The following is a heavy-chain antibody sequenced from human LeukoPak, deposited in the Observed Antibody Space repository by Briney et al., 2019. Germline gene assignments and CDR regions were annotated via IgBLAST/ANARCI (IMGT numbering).Heavy chain of an antibody. CDR3: ARTSSTTVVTSH. D-gene: IGHD4-23*01. J-gene: IGHJ4*02. Sequence: ASVKVSCKASGYTFTGYYMHWVRQAPGQGLECMGWINPNSGDTYYAQKFQGRVTMTRDTSINTAYMELSSLRSDDPAMYYCARTSSTTVVTSHWGQGTLVTVSS. CDR1: GYTFTGYY. CDR2: INPNSGDT. V-gene: IGHV1-2*02.